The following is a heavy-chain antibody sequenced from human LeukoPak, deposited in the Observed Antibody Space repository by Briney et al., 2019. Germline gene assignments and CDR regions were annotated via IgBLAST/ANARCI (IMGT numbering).Heavy chain of an antibody. V-gene: IGHV3-48*02. CDR2: ISSSDNTI. Sequence: GGSLRLSCAASGFAFSDYSMNWVRQAPGKGLEWVSYISSSDNTIHYADSVKGRFTIARDNAKNSLYLEMNSLRDEDTAVYYCARVHRGYSYGRLDYWGQGTLVTVSS. CDR3: ARVHRGYSYGRLDY. D-gene: IGHD5-18*01. J-gene: IGHJ4*02. CDR1: GFAFSDYS.